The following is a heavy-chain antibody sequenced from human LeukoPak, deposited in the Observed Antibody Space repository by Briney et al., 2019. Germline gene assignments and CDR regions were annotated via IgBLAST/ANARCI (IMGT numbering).Heavy chain of an antibody. V-gene: IGHV4-59*07. CDR2: IYFSRYS. CDR1: GGSISSHY. CDR3: SRNERRAQKDTYDYYSTWTS. Sequence: RSDTLPLTCTVSGGSISSHYWSWLRQPPGKGLEWIGYIYFSRYSNYNPSLKGRVTISVDTSKKEVVLKMGYVTAGDTAVYYLSRNERRAQKDTYDYYSTWTSGAKGPRSPSP. J-gene: IGHJ6*03. D-gene: IGHD6-25*01.